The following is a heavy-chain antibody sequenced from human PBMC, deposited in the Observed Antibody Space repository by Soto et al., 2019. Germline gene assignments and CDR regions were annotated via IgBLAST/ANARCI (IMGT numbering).Heavy chain of an antibody. V-gene: IGHV3-33*01. J-gene: IGHJ4*02. Sequence: GGSLRLSCAASGFTFSSYGMHWVRQAPGKGLEWVAVIWYDGSNKYYADSVKGRFTISRDNSKNTLYLQMNSLRAEDTAVYYCARDPTMIVVVIPSWYFDYWGQGTLVTVSS. D-gene: IGHD3-22*01. CDR3: ARDPTMIVVVIPSWYFDY. CDR1: GFTFSSYG. CDR2: IWYDGSNK.